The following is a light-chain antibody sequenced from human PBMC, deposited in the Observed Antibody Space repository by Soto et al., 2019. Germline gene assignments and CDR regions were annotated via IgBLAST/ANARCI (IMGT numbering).Light chain of an antibody. CDR1: SSDIDGYNY. Sequence: QSALTQPASVSGSPGQSITISCTGTSSDIDGYNYVSWYQQHPGKAPKIMIYEVSNRPSGVSNRFSGSKSGNTASLTISGLQAEDEADYFCSSYTGTNTLVVFGGGTKLTVL. CDR3: SSYTGTNTLVV. V-gene: IGLV2-14*01. J-gene: IGLJ2*01. CDR2: EVS.